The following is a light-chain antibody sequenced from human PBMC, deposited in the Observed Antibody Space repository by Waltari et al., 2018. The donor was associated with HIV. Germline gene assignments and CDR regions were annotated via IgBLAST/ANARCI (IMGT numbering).Light chain of an antibody. Sequence: EIVLTQSPATLSLSPGERASQSVSSYLAWYQQKPGQAPRLLIYDASNRATGIPARFSGSGSGTDFTLTISSLEPEDFAVYYCQQRRNWPPLTFGGGTKVEIK. J-gene: IGKJ4*01. CDR2: DAS. CDR1: QSVSSY. CDR3: QQRRNWPPLT. V-gene: IGKV3-11*01.